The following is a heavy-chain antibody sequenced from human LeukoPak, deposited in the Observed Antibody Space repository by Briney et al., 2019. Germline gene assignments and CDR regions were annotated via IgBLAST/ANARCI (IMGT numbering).Heavy chain of an antibody. V-gene: IGHV1-2*02. J-gene: IGHJ3*02. CDR3: ARDAGYNYDAFDI. CDR1: GYTFTGYY. CDR2: INPNSGGT. Sequence: GASVKVSCKASGYTFTGYYMHWVRQAPGQGLEWMGWINPNSGGTNYAQKFQGRVTMTRDTSISTAYMELSRLRSDDTAVYYCARDAGYNYDAFDIWGQGTMVTVSS. D-gene: IGHD5-24*01.